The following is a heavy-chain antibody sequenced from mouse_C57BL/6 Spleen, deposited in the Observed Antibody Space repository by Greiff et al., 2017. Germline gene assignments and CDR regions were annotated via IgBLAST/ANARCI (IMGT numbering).Heavy chain of an antibody. Sequence: QVQLQQPGAELVKPGASVKLSCKASGYTFTSYWMQWVKQRPGQGLAWIGEIDPSDSYTNYNQKFKGKATLTVDTSSSTAYMQLSSLTSEDSAVYYCARRGRGEYGYDDWYFDVWGTGTTVTGSS. CDR3: ARRGRGEYGYDDWYFDV. D-gene: IGHD2-2*01. V-gene: IGHV1-50*01. J-gene: IGHJ1*03. CDR1: GYTFTSYW. CDR2: IDPSDSYT.